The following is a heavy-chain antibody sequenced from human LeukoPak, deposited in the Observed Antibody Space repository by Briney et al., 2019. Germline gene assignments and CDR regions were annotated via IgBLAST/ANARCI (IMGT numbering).Heavy chain of an antibody. J-gene: IGHJ4*02. D-gene: IGHD6-19*01. V-gene: IGHV3-48*01. CDR3: ARGIIAVAAASDF. CDR2: ISGSSGTI. Sequence: GGSLRLSCAVSGFTFSSYSVNWVRQAPGKGLEWVSYISGSSGTIYYADSVKGRFTISRDNAKNSLYLQMNSLRAEDTAVYYCARGIIAVAAASDFWGQGTLVTVSS. CDR1: GFTFSSYS.